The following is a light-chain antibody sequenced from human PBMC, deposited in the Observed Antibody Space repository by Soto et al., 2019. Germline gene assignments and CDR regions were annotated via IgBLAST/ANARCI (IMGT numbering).Light chain of an antibody. J-gene: IGKJ3*01. CDR3: QQYGSSPPGFT. Sequence: EIVLTQSPGTLSLFLGERATLSCRASQSVSSTYFAWYRQKPGQSPSLLIYGASNRATGVPDRFSGSGSGTDFTFTISSREPEDFAVYYCQQYGSSPPGFTFGPGTTVEMK. V-gene: IGKV3-20*01. CDR2: GAS. CDR1: QSVSSTY.